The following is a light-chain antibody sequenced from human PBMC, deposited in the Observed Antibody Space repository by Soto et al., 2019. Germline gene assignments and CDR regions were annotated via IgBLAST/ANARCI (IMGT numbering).Light chain of an antibody. Sequence: QAVVTQEPSFSVSPGGTVTLTCGLSSGSVSISYYPSWYQQSPGQAPRTLIYNTYTRSSGVPDRFSASILGDKAALTITGAQADDESDYYCVLFMGSGISVFRGGTKLTVL. J-gene: IGLJ2*01. V-gene: IGLV8-61*01. CDR3: VLFMGSGISV. CDR1: SGSVSISYY. CDR2: NTY.